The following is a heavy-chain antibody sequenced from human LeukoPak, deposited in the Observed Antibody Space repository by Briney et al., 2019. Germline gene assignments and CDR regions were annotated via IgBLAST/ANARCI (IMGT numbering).Heavy chain of an antibody. CDR2: MYFGGST. CDR1: GGSISSSSYY. V-gene: IGHV4-39*07. Sequence: SETLSLTCTVSGGSISSSSYYWGWIRQPPGKGLEWIGSMYFGGSTYYNPSLKSRVTISIDTSKNQFSLKLTSVTAADTAVYYCARRNDFGIWGQGTMVTVSS. J-gene: IGHJ3*02. CDR3: ARRNDFGI.